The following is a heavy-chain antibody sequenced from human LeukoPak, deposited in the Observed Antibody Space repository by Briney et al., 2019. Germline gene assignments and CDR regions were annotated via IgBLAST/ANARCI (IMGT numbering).Heavy chain of an antibody. J-gene: IGHJ4*02. Sequence: GGSLRLSCAASGFTFSSYAMSWVRQAPGKGLEWVSAISGSGGSTYYADSVKGRFTISRDNSKSTLYLQMNSLRAEDTAVYYCAEEHSSQNYYDSSGYYYGDFDYWGQGTLVTVSS. V-gene: IGHV3-23*01. CDR1: GFTFSSYA. CDR3: AEEHSSQNYYDSSGYYYGDFDY. CDR2: ISGSGGST. D-gene: IGHD3-22*01.